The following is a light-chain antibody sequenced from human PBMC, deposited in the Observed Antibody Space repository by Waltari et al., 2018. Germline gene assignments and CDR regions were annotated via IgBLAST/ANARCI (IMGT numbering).Light chain of an antibody. V-gene: IGKV2-30*01. J-gene: IGKJ4*01. CDR1: QSLVYRDGNIY. CDR3: LQGTQWPLP. Sequence: VMAQSPLSLSVTLGQPASISCRSSQSLVYRDGNIYLNWFHQRPGQSPRRLIYKVSNRDSGVPDRFSGSGSGTDFKLRISGVEADDVGVYYCLQGTQWPLPFGGGTKVEIK. CDR2: KVS.